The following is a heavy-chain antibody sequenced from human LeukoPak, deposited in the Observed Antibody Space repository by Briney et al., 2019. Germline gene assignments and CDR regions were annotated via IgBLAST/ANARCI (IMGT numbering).Heavy chain of an antibody. CDR1: GFTFNTYA. Sequence: GGSLRLFCAASGFTFNTYAMSWVRQAPGKGLEWVSGISGNGGSTYYADSVKGRFTISRDNSKNTLYLQMNSLRAEDTAVFYCAKRDYSDSTTYFPLFDHWGQGTLVTVSS. J-gene: IGHJ4*02. V-gene: IGHV3-23*01. CDR2: ISGNGGST. CDR3: AKRDYSDSTTYFPLFDH. D-gene: IGHD3-22*01.